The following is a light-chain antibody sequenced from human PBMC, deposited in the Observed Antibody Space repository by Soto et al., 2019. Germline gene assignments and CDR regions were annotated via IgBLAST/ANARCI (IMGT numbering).Light chain of an antibody. J-gene: IGLJ2*01. Sequence: QHVLTQSPSASTSLGASVKLTCTLSSGHSSYAIAWHQKQPGKGPRYLMDLNNDGSHTKGDGIPDRFSGSSSGADRYLIISSLQSEDEADYYCQTWGTGFQFFGGGTKLTVL. CDR3: QTWGTGFQF. CDR1: SGHSSYA. V-gene: IGLV4-69*01. CDR2: LNNDGSH.